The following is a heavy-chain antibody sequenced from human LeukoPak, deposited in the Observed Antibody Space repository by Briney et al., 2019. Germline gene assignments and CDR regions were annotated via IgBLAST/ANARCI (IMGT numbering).Heavy chain of an antibody. D-gene: IGHD4-23*01. CDR2: ISSSSTYI. Sequence: PGGSLSLSCAASGFPFSSYSMNGVRQAPGKGLEGVSSISSSSTYIYYADSVKCRFTISRDNAKNSLYLQMNSLRAEDTAVYYCARGSRGGNYGTFDYWGQGTLVTVSS. V-gene: IGHV3-21*01. CDR1: GFPFSSYS. J-gene: IGHJ4*02. CDR3: ARGSRGGNYGTFDY.